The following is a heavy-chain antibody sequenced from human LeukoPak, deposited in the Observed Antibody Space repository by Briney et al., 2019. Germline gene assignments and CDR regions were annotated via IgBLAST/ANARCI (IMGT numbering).Heavy chain of an antibody. D-gene: IGHD3-10*01. Sequence: SETLSLTCAVYGGSFSGYYWSWIRQPPGKGLEWIGEINHSGSTNYNPSLKSRVTISVDTSKNQFSLKLSSVTAADSAVYYCARGRYYRPLDYWGQGTLVTVSS. V-gene: IGHV4-34*01. J-gene: IGHJ4*02. CDR3: ARGRYYRPLDY. CDR1: GGSFSGYY. CDR2: INHSGST.